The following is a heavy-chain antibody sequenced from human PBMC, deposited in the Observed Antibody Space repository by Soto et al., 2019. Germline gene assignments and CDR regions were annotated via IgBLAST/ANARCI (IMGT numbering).Heavy chain of an antibody. D-gene: IGHD2-15*01. CDR1: GYTLANYS. CDR3: ASCSGGSCYHQGAFDI. V-gene: IGHV1-3*01. J-gene: IGHJ3*02. Sequence: GASVEATCKDSGYTLANYSSHWVRQATGQRLKCMGWINAGDANTEISQKLQGRVTISRDTSTSTAYMELRSLRSDDTAVYYCASCSGGSCYHQGAFDIWGQGTMLTVSS. CDR2: INAGDANT.